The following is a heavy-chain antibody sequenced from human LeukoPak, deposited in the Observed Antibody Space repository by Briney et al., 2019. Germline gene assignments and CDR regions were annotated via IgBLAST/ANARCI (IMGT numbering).Heavy chain of an antibody. Sequence: PGGSLRLSCAASGFTVSSNYMSWVRQAPGKGLEWVSAISGSGGGTYYADSVEGRFTISRDNSKNTLYLQMNNLRAEDTAIYYCARYGDYQFGVLHWFDPWGQGTLVTGSS. D-gene: IGHD4-17*01. CDR1: GFTVSSNY. V-gene: IGHV3-23*01. CDR3: ARYGDYQFGVLHWFDP. CDR2: ISGSGGGT. J-gene: IGHJ5*02.